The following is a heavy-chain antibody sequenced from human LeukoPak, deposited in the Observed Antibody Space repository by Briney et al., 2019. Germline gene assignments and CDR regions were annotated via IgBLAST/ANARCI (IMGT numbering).Heavy chain of an antibody. CDR1: GFTFSSYW. V-gene: IGHV3-7*01. Sequence: GGSLRLSCAASGFTFSSYWMSWVRQAPGKGLEWVANIKQDGSEKYYVDSVKGRFTISRDNAKNSLYLQMNSLRAEDTAVYYCARALHYYDSSGYYFGYWGQGTLVTVSS. CDR3: ARALHYYDSSGYYFGY. D-gene: IGHD3-22*01. CDR2: IKQDGSEK. J-gene: IGHJ4*02.